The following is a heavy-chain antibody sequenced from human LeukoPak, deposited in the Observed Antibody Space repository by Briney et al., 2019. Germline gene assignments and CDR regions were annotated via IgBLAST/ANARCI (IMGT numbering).Heavy chain of an antibody. J-gene: IGHJ4*02. D-gene: IGHD1-1*01. Sequence: PSETLSLTCTVSGGSISSSDYYWGWIRQPPGTGLEWIGSMYHSGNTYYNPSLKSRVTISVDTSKNRFSLKLSSVTAADTAVYYCARHELRPHDFDSWGQGTLVTVRS. CDR1: GGSISSSDYY. CDR3: ARHELRPHDFDS. V-gene: IGHV4-39*01. CDR2: MYHSGNT.